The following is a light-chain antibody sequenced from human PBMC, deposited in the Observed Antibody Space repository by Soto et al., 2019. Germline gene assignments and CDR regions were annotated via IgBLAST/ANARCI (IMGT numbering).Light chain of an antibody. CDR1: QSISSW. J-gene: IGKJ1*01. Sequence: DSQMTQSPSTLSASVGDRVTIPCRASQSISSWLAWYQQKPGKAPKLLIYKASSLESGVPSRFSGSGSGTEFTLTISSLQPDDFATYYCQQYNSYPWTFGQGTKVDIK. CDR2: KAS. V-gene: IGKV1-5*03. CDR3: QQYNSYPWT.